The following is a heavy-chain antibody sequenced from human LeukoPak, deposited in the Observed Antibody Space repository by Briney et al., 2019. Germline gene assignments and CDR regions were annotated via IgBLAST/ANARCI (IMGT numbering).Heavy chain of an antibody. V-gene: IGHV4-39*01. Sequence: SETLSLTCIVSDDSISSNNYYWAWIRQPPGKGLEWIGSLHYSGSTYYNPSLKSRVTISVDTSKNQFSLKLSSVTAADTAVYYCARQRWFGEIDYWGQGTLVTVSS. CDR2: LHYSGST. CDR3: ARQRWFGEIDY. D-gene: IGHD3-10*01. CDR1: DDSISSNNYY. J-gene: IGHJ4*02.